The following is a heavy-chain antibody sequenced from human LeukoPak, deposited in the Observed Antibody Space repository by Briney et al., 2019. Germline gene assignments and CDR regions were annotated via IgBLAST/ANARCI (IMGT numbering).Heavy chain of an antibody. D-gene: IGHD1-26*01. V-gene: IGHV3-7*01. CDR2: IKQDETEI. Sequence: GGSLRLSCTASGFSFRNTWMSWVRQAPGKGLEWVANIKQDETEIYYADSVKGRFTISRDNAKRSLYLQMNNLRVEDTAVYYCARLNWDDGEVSGFDQWGQGILVTVSS. CDR3: ARLNWDDGEVSGFDQ. CDR1: GFSFRNTW. J-gene: IGHJ5*02.